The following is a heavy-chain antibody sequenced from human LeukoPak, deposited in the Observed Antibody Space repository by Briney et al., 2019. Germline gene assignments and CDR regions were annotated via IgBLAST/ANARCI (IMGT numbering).Heavy chain of an antibody. CDR3: AKEACGGRCYFDYFDY. CDR1: GFTFSSYG. D-gene: IGHD2-15*01. J-gene: IGHJ4*02. V-gene: IGHV3-30*18. Sequence: GGSLRLSCAGSGFTFSSYGMHWVRQAPGKGLEWVAVISYDGSKKYYANSVMGRFTISRDNSKNTLYLQVNSLRAEDTGVYYCAKEACGGRCYFDYFDYWGQGTLVTASS. CDR2: ISYDGSKK.